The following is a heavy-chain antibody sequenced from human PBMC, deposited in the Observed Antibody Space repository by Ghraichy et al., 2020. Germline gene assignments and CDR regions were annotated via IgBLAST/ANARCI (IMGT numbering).Heavy chain of an antibody. CDR3: AKAGLRDYYYYYMDV. J-gene: IGHJ6*03. V-gene: IGHV3-23*01. CDR1: GFTFSDYA. Sequence: RGSLRLSCAASGFTFSDYAMSWVRQAPGKGLEWVSTISGSGGSTYYADSVKGRFTISRDNSKNTLYLQMNTLRAEDTAVYYCAKAGLRDYYYYYMDVWGKGTTVTVS. CDR2: ISGSGGST. D-gene: IGHD4-17*01.